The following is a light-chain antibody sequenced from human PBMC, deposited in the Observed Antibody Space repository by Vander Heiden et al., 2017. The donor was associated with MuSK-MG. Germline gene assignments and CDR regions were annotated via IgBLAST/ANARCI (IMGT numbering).Light chain of an antibody. CDR2: DCS. CDR1: QRLLHTDGKTY. Sequence: EIGLTRPPRSLAVSPGQPASISCKPRQRLLHTDGKTYLYWYLQKPGQPPQLLSSDCSNRCSGVPARFSGSGSWTDFTLTISRVEVEDVGVYYCWQTLQLPLTFGGGTTVEIK. V-gene: IGKV2D-29*01. J-gene: IGKJ4*01. CDR3: WQTLQLPLT.